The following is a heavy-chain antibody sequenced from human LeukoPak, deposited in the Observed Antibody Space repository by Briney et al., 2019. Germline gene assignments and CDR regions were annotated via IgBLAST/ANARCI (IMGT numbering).Heavy chain of an antibody. Sequence: GASVKVTCKGSGCTFTNYGISWVRQAPGQGLEWMGWVSAYNGNTNYAQKLQGRVTMTTDTSTSTAYMELRSRRSDDTAVYYCARAQGIHSSGWNDYWGQGTLVTVSS. CDR1: GCTFTNYG. CDR2: VSAYNGNT. J-gene: IGHJ4*02. CDR3: ARAQGIHSSGWNDY. V-gene: IGHV1-18*01. D-gene: IGHD6-19*01.